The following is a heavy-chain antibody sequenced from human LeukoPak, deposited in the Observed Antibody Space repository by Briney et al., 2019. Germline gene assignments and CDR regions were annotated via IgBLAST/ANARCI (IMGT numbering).Heavy chain of an antibody. Sequence: GALRLSCAASGFTFSSYEMNWVRQAPGKGLEWVSYISSSGSTIYYADSVKGRFTISRDNAKNSLNLQMNSLRAEDTAVYYCARDSSSWYGRAFDIWGQGTMVTVSS. D-gene: IGHD6-13*01. V-gene: IGHV3-48*03. CDR2: ISSSGSTI. CDR1: GFTFSSYE. CDR3: ARDSSSWYGRAFDI. J-gene: IGHJ3*02.